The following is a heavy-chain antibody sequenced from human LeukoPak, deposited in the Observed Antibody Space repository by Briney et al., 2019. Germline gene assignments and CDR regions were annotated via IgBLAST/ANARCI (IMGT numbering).Heavy chain of an antibody. D-gene: IGHD3-10*01. V-gene: IGHV3-11*01. Sequence: GGSLRLSCAASGFTLSDYYMSWIRQAPGKGLEWVSYISSSGSTIYYADSVKGRFTISRDNAKNSLYLQMNSLRAEDTAVYYCARVARGGVTMVRGVSYYYMDVWGKGTTVTISS. CDR2: ISSSGSTI. CDR3: ARVARGGVTMVRGVSYYYMDV. J-gene: IGHJ6*03. CDR1: GFTLSDYY.